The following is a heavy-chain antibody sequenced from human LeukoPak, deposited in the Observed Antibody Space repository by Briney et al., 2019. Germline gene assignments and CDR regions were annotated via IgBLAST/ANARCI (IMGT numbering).Heavy chain of an antibody. CDR2: IHTSGST. CDR3: ARGLSPLTSLTYYCYFDY. V-gene: IGHV4-4*07. J-gene: IGHJ4*02. D-gene: IGHD1-26*01. CDR1: GDSMSSYY. Sequence: SETLSLTCTVSGDSMSSYYWSWIRQPAGKELEWIGRIHTSGSTKYNPSLKSRVTMSLDTSNNQFSLKLDSVTAADTAVYYCARGLSPLTSLTYYCYFDYWGQGTLVTVSS.